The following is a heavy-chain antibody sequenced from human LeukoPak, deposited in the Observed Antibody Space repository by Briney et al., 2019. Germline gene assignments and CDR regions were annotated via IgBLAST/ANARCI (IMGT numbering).Heavy chain of an antibody. CDR2: IYSDSST. V-gene: IGHV3-66*01. CDR1: GFTVSSNY. J-gene: IGHJ4*02. D-gene: IGHD2-15*01. CDR3: ARASVVGWH. Sequence: PGGSLRLSCAASGFTVSSNYITWVRQAPGEGLEWVSVIYSDSSTYYADSVEGRFTISRDNSKNTVYLHMNSLRAEDTAVYYCARASVVGWHWGQGTLATVSS.